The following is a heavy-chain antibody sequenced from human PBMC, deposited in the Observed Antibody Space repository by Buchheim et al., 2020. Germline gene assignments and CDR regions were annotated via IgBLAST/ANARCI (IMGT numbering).Heavy chain of an antibody. CDR1: GGSFSGYY. D-gene: IGHD6-13*01. CDR2: INHSGST. V-gene: IGHV4-34*01. CDR3: ARGGRIAAAGGRFDY. Sequence: QVQLQQWGAGLLKPSETLSLTCAVYGGSFSGYYWSWIRQPPGKGLEWIGEINHSGSTNYNTSLKSRVTISVDTSKNQFSLKLSSVTAADTAVYYCARGGRIAAAGGRFDYWGQGTL. J-gene: IGHJ4*02.